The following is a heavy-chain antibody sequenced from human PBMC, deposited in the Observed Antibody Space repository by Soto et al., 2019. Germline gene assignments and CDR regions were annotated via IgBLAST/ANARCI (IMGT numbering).Heavy chain of an antibody. D-gene: IGHD2-21*02. Sequence: EVQLLESGGGLVQPGGSLRLSCAASGFTFSNYAMSWVRQAPGKGLEWVSGISGGGGSSYYADSVKGRFTISRDNSKNTLYLQMNSLRADHMAVYYCAHNCGVDCHSVFFYWGQGTLVIVSS. V-gene: IGHV3-23*01. CDR3: AHNCGVDCHSVFFY. CDR2: ISGGGGSS. J-gene: IGHJ4*02. CDR1: GFTFSNYA.